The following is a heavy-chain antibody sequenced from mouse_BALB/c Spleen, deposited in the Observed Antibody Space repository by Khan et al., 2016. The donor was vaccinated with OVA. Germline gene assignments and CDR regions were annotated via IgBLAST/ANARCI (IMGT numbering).Heavy chain of an antibody. D-gene: IGHD2-4*01. CDR3: ARGGLALYGMDY. CDR1: GYTFTDYA. Sequence: QVQLQQSGAELVRPGVSVKISCKGSGYTFTDYAMHWVKQSHAKTLEWIGVISTYYGDATYNQRFKGKATMTVDKSSNTAYMELARLTSEDSAIYYCARGGLALYGMDYWGQGTSVTVSS. J-gene: IGHJ4*01. V-gene: IGHV1S137*01. CDR2: ISTYYGDA.